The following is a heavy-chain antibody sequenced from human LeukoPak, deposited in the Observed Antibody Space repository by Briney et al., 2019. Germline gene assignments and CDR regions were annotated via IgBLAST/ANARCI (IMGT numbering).Heavy chain of an antibody. D-gene: IGHD6-19*01. CDR3: ARDYGSGWLDFDY. CDR2: ISRGSRYI. V-gene: IGHV3-21*01. J-gene: IGHJ4*02. CDR1: GFTFSNYG. Sequence: AGSLPLSCAASGFTFSNYGLNWVRQAPGKGLEWVSSISRGSRYIYYADSVKGLFTIFRDNTRNSLYLQMNSLRGEDTAVYYCARDYGSGWLDFDYWGQATLDTVSS.